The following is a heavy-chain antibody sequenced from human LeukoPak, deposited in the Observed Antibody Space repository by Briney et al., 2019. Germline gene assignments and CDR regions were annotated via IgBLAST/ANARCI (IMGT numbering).Heavy chain of an antibody. V-gene: IGHV3-74*01. Sequence: GGSLRLSCAASGFTFSSHWMHWVRQGPGKGLVWVSRISTDGGTSTYADSVRGRFNISRDNAKNTLYLQMNSLGAEDTAVYYCANEYSSSSGRYFQHWGQGTLVTVSS. CDR2: ISTDGGTS. D-gene: IGHD6-6*01. J-gene: IGHJ1*01. CDR1: GFTFSSHW. CDR3: ANEYSSSSGRYFQH.